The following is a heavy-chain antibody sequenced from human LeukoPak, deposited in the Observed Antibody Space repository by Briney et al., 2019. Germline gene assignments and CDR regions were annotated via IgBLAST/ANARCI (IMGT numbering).Heavy chain of an antibody. CDR3: AKFSFLLPRGAFDI. CDR1: GFIFSSCW. CDR2: ISGSGGST. V-gene: IGHV3-23*01. Sequence: GGSLRLLCAASGFIFSSCWMSWVRQAPGKGLEWVSDISGSGGSTYYADSVKGRFTISRHNSKNTLYLQMNSLRAEDTAVYYCAKFSFLLPRGAFDIWGQGTMVTVSS. J-gene: IGHJ3*02. D-gene: IGHD3-22*01.